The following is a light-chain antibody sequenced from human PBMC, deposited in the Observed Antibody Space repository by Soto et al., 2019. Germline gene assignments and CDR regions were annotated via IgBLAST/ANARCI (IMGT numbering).Light chain of an antibody. V-gene: IGKV3-20*01. CDR1: QSLNSNF. Sequence: EIVLTQSPGTLSLSPGESATLSCRASQSLNSNFLAWYQQKLGQAPRLLVYAASSRATGIPDRFSGSASGTVFTLANSRLEPEDFAVYYCPQYDTSPPRYTFGQGTKLEIK. CDR3: PQYDTSPPRYT. CDR2: AAS. J-gene: IGKJ2*01.